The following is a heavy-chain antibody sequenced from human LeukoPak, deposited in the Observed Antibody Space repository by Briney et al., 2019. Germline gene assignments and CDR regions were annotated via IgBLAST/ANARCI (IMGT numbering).Heavy chain of an antibody. CDR2: IIPIFGTA. Sequence: GASVKVSCKASGGTFSSYAISWVRQAPGQGLEWMGGIIPIFGTANYAQKFQGRVTITADESTSTAYMELSSLRSEDTAVYYCAFRELRGVTITSLDYWGQGTLVTVSS. J-gene: IGHJ4*02. D-gene: IGHD3-10*01. CDR1: GGTFSSYA. V-gene: IGHV1-69*13. CDR3: AFRELRGVTITSLDY.